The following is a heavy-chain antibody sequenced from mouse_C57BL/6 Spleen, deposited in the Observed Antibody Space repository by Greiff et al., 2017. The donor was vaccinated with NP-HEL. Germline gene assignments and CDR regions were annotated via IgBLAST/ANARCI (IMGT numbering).Heavy chain of an antibody. D-gene: IGHD2-4*01. CDR2: INPNNGGT. CDR1: GYTFTDYN. V-gene: IGHV1-18*01. J-gene: IGHJ1*03. Sequence: VQLKQSGPELVKPGASVKIPCKASGYTFTDYNMDWVKQSHGKSLEWIGDINPNNGGTIYNQKFKGKATLTVDKSSSTAYMELRSLTSEDTAVYYCARGHYDYDGWYFDVWGTGTTVTVSS. CDR3: ARGHYDYDGWYFDV.